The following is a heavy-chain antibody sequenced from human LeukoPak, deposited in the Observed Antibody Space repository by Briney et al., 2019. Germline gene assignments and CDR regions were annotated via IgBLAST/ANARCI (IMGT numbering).Heavy chain of an antibody. J-gene: IGHJ3*02. CDR3: ARAWTTSGDAFDI. D-gene: IGHD4-17*01. CDR2: IYTSGST. V-gene: IGHV4-61*02. CDR1: GVSISSGSYY. Sequence: KTSQTLSLTCTVSGVSISSGSYYWGWLRQPAGKGLEWIVRIYTSGSTNYNPSLKSRVTISVDTSKNQFSLKLSSVTAADTAVYYCARAWTTSGDAFDIWGQGTLVTVSS.